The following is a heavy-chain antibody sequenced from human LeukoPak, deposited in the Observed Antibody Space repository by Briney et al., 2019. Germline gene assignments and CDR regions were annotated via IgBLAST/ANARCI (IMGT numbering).Heavy chain of an antibody. CDR3: AKERGGEFDY. CDR2: IKQDGSEK. J-gene: IGHJ4*02. D-gene: IGHD2-21*01. Sequence: GGTLRLSCAASGFTFSSYWMSWVRQAPGKGLEWVANIKQDGSEKYYVDSVKGRFTISRDNAKNSLYPQMNSLRAEDTAVYYCAKERGGEFDYWGQGTLVTVSS. V-gene: IGHV3-7*03. CDR1: GFTFSSYW.